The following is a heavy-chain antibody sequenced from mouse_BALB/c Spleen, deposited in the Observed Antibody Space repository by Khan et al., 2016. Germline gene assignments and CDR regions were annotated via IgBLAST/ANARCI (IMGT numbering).Heavy chain of an antibody. Sequence: QVQLKESGPGLVAPSQSLSITCTVSGFSLTNSGVHWIRQPPGKGLEWLGVIWPGGSTDYNSALMSRLSITKDNSQNQVFLKMISLQNDDTAIYYCARDDQDYDACFASWGQGTLVIVSA. V-gene: IGHV2-9*02. D-gene: IGHD2-4*01. CDR1: GFSLTNSG. CDR2: IWPGGST. CDR3: ARDDQDYDACFAS. J-gene: IGHJ3*01.